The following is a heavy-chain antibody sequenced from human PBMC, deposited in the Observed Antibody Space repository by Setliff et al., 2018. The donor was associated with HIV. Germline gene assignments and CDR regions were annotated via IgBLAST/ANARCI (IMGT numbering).Heavy chain of an antibody. D-gene: IGHD3-3*01. CDR2: ISYDGSYD. CDR1: GFTFSIYA. Sequence: PGGSLRLSCAASGFTFSIYAMHWVRQAPGKGLEWVAFISYDGSYDYYADSVKGRFTISRDNSKNTLYFQMNSLRAEDTAVYYCARDPFLAQGFWSGYYSDYWGQGTLVTVSS. J-gene: IGHJ4*02. V-gene: IGHV3-30*04. CDR3: ARDPFLAQGFWSGYYSDY.